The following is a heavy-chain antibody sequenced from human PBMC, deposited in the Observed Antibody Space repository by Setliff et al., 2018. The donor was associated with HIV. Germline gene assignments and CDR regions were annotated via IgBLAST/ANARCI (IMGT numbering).Heavy chain of an antibody. CDR3: TAVRASVWYGH. Sequence: PSETLSLTCTVSGDSSGINYWAWIRQPPGKGLEWIGSVSYAGTTYYNPSLEGRVSMSFDSSKNQFSLRLRSMAAADAATYYCTAVRASVWYGHWGQGTLVTVPQ. J-gene: IGHJ5*02. CDR2: VSYAGTT. CDR1: GDSSGINY. V-gene: IGHV4-59*04. D-gene: IGHD6-19*01.